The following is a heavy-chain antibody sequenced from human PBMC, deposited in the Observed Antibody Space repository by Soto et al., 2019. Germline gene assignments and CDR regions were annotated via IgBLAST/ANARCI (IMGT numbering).Heavy chain of an antibody. D-gene: IGHD2-21*01. J-gene: IGHJ4*01. CDR2: IYYSGST. CDR1: GGSISSYY. CDR3: GRHVSYVDYFNS. Sequence: SETLSLTCTVSGGSISSYYWSWIRKPPGKGLEWIGYIYYSGSTNYNPSLKSRVTISVDTSKNQFSLKLSSVTAADTAVYYCGRHVSYVDYFNSWGHGTLVTVSS. V-gene: IGHV4-59*08.